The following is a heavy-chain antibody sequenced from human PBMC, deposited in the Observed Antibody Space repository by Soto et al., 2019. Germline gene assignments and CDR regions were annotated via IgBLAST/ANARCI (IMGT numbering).Heavy chain of an antibody. CDR3: ARDVVAAEDYYYYYMDV. Sequence: SQTLSVTWTVSYGSISSGGCYWSFIKQPPLKGLEWIGYIYHSGSTYYTPSLKSRVTISLDRSKNQFSLKLSSMTAADTAVYYCARDVVAAEDYYYYYMDVWGKGTTVTVSS. V-gene: IGHV4-30-2*01. J-gene: IGHJ6*03. CDR2: IYHSGST. D-gene: IGHD2-15*01. CDR1: YGSISSGGCY.